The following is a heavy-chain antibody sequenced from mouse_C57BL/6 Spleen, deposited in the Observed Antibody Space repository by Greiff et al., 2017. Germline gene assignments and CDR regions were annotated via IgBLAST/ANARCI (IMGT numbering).Heavy chain of an antibody. D-gene: IGHD4-1*01. CDR1: GFTFSDYY. CDR3: ARQGWDGYFDY. Sequence: EVKLMESGGGLVQPGGSLKLSCAASGFTFSDYYMYWVRQTPEKRLEWVAYISNGGGSTYYPDTVKGRFTISRDNAKNTLYLQMSRLKSEDTAMYYCARQGWDGYFDYWGQGTTLTVSS. CDR2: ISNGGGST. J-gene: IGHJ2*01. V-gene: IGHV5-12*01.